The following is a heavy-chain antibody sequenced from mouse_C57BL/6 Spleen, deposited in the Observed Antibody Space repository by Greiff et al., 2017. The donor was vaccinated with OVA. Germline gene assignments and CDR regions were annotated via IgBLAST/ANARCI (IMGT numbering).Heavy chain of an antibody. Sequence: VKLVESGPGLVAPSQSLSITCTVSGFSLTSYGVHWVRQPPGKGLEWLVVIWSDGSTTYNSALKSRLSISKDNSKSQVFLKMNSLQTDDTAMYYCARHEDYGSSQAMDYWGQGTSVTVSS. V-gene: IGHV2-6-1*01. J-gene: IGHJ4*01. D-gene: IGHD1-1*01. CDR2: IWSDGST. CDR3: ARHEDYGSSQAMDY. CDR1: GFSLTSYG.